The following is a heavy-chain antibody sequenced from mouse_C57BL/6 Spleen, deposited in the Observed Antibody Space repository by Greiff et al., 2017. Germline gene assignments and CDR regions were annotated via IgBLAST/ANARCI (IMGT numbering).Heavy chain of an antibody. J-gene: IGHJ2*01. CDR2: INPSNGGT. CDR1: GYTFTSYW. CDR3: ASSKGDYYGSSFDY. Sequence: QVQLQQPGTELVKPGASVKLSCKASGYTFTSYWMDWVKQRPGQGLEWIGNINPSNGGTNYNEKFKGKATLTVDKSSSTAYMQLSSLTSEDSAVYYCASSKGDYYGSSFDYWGQGTTLTVSS. V-gene: IGHV1-53*01. D-gene: IGHD1-1*01.